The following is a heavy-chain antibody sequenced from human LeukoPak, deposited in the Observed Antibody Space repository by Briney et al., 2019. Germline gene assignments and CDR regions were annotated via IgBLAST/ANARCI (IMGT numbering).Heavy chain of an antibody. Sequence: PGGSLRLSCAASGFTVSDNYMSWVRQAPGKGLEWVSVIYSGGKTYYADSVKGRLTISRENSKNTLYLQMNSLRVEDTAVYYCANRDSSWPYYGMDVWGQGTTVTVSS. J-gene: IGHJ6*02. CDR3: ANRDSSWPYYGMDV. CDR2: IYSGGKT. V-gene: IGHV3-66*01. CDR1: GFTVSDNY. D-gene: IGHD6-13*01.